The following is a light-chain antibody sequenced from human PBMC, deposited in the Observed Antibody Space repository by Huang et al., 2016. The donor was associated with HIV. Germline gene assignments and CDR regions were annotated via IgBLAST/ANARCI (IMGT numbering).Light chain of an antibody. Sequence: EIQMTQSPSSLSASVGDTVTITCRASQNIDIYLNWYQQRPGKAPKLLIYTASSLQTGLPSRFSGSGSGTDFTLTIDSLQPEDFATYYCLQSYSMFRTFGQGTKLDFK. CDR3: LQSYSMFRT. J-gene: IGKJ2*01. CDR1: QNIDIY. CDR2: TAS. V-gene: IGKV1-39*01.